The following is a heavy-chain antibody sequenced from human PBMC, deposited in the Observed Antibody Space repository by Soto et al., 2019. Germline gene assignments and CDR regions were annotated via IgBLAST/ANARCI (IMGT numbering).Heavy chain of an antibody. V-gene: IGHV3-33*01. J-gene: IGHJ6*02. Sequence: PGGSLRLSCAASGFTFSSYGMHWVRQAPGKGLEWVAVIWYDGSNKYYADSVKGRFTISRDNSKNTLYLQMNSLRAEDTTVYYCARDTYYYDSSGSLVDVWGQGTTVTVS. CDR3: ARDTYYYDSSGSLVDV. D-gene: IGHD3-22*01. CDR1: GFTFSSYG. CDR2: IWYDGSNK.